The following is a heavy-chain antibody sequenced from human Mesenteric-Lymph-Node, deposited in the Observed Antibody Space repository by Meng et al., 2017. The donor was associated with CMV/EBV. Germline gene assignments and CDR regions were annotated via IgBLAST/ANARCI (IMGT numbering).Heavy chain of an antibody. J-gene: IGHJ3*02. CDR1: GGSISSSSYY. CDR2: IYYSGST. D-gene: IGHD6-13*01. V-gene: IGHV4-39*01. CDR3: ARLHIAAAGAFDI. Sequence: SETLSLTCTVSGGSISSSSYYWGWIRQPPGKGLEWIGSIYYSGSTYYNPSLKSRVTISVDTSKNQFSLKLSSGTAADTAVYYCARLHIAAAGAFDIWGQGTMVTVSS.